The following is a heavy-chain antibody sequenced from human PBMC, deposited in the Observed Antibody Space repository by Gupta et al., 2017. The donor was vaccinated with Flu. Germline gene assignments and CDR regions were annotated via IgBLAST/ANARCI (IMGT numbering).Heavy chain of an antibody. Sequence: EVPLVESGGGSFQPWGSLRPPRAASGFSWSSYGMSWDRQARGKGLEWVANIKQDGSEKYYGDSVKGRFTISRDNAKNSQYLQMNNLRAEDTALYYCARDSGNFYIDYWGQGTLVTVSS. J-gene: IGHJ4*02. D-gene: IGHD1-26*01. CDR2: IKQDGSEK. V-gene: IGHV3-7*01. CDR3: ARDSGNFYIDY. CDR1: GFSWSSYG.